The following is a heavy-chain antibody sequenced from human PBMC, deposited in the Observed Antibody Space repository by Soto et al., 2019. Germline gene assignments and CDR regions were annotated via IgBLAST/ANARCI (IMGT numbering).Heavy chain of an antibody. Sequence: ASVKVSCKASGYTFTSYYMHWVRQAPGQGLEWMGIINPSGGSTSYAQKFQGRVTMTRDTSTSTVYMELSSLRSEDTAVYYCARDRCGGDCYSPMDVWGQGTTVTV. D-gene: IGHD2-21*02. V-gene: IGHV1-46*01. CDR3: ARDRCGGDCYSPMDV. CDR1: GYTFTSYY. J-gene: IGHJ6*02. CDR2: INPSGGST.